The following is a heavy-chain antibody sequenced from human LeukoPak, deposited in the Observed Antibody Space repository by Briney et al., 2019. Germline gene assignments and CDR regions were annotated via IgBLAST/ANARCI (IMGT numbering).Heavy chain of an antibody. V-gene: IGHV3-30*02. J-gene: IGHJ3*02. D-gene: IGHD3-10*01. CDR1: GFSLSNYG. CDR3: AKDPLDMVRGVTYALDI. CDR2: MQYDGSVE. Sequence: GGSLRLSCAVSGFSLSNYGIHWVRQAPGKGLEWVTFMQYDGSVEFYADSVKGRFTMSRDNSRNTAFLQMSGLRSEDTAVYYCAKDPLDMVRGVTYALDIWGQGTMVTVSS.